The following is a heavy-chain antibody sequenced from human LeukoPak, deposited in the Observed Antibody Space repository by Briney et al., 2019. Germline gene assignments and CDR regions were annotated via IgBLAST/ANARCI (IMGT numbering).Heavy chain of an antibody. D-gene: IGHD6-13*01. J-gene: IGHJ2*01. CDR1: GGSFSGYY. CDR2: INHSGST. Sequence: SETLSLTCAVYGGSFSGYYWSWIRQPPGKGLEWIGEINHSGSTNYNPSLKSRVTISVDTSKNQFSLKLSSVTAADTAVYYCARTPGRYSSSWSPQRYFDPWGRGTLVTVSS. V-gene: IGHV4-34*01. CDR3: ARTPGRYSSSWSPQRYFDP.